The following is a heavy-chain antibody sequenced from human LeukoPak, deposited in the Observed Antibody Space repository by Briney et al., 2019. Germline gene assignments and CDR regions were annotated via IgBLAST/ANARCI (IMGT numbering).Heavy chain of an antibody. Sequence: GASVKVSCKASGGTFSSYAISWVRQAPGQGLEWMGGIIPIFGTANYAQKFQGRVTITADESTSTACMELSSLRSEDTAVYYCAILVVPAAIGNYYGMDVWGKGTTVTVSS. V-gene: IGHV1-69*13. J-gene: IGHJ6*04. D-gene: IGHD2-2*01. CDR1: GGTFSSYA. CDR2: IIPIFGTA. CDR3: AILVVPAAIGNYYGMDV.